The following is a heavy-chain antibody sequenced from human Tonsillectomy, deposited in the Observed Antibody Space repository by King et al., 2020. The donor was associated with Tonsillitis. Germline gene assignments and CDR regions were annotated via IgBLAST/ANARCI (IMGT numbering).Heavy chain of an antibody. CDR2: INPSGDYT. D-gene: IGHD2-21*02. J-gene: IGHJ4*02. CDR1: GYTLIDYY. CDR3: ARGDPYCGCDFYWADLDY. V-gene: IGHV1-46*01. Sequence: QLVQSGAEVKKPGASVKVSCKASGYTLIDYYMHWVRQAPGQGLEWMGIINPSGDYTSYAQKFLGRVTVTSDRSTSTVYMELSSLTSEDTAVYYCARGDPYCGCDFYWADLDYWGQGSLVSVSS.